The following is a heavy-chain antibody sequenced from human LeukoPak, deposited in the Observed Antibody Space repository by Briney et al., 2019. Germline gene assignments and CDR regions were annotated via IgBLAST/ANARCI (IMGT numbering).Heavy chain of an antibody. Sequence: ASVKVSCKASGYTFTSYGISWVRQAPGQGLEWMGWISAYNGNTNYAQKLQGRVTMTTDTSTSTAYMELRSLRSDDTAVYYCARGKTARIAAAYNWIDPWGQGTLVTVSS. CDR3: ARGKTARIAAAYNWIDP. CDR1: GYTFTSYG. J-gene: IGHJ5*02. CDR2: ISAYNGNT. V-gene: IGHV1-18*01. D-gene: IGHD6-13*01.